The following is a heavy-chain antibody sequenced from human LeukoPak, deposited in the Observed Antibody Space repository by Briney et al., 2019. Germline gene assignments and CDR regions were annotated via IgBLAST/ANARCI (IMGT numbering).Heavy chain of an antibody. Sequence: PSETLSLTCTGSGGSISSGSYYWSWIRQPAGKGLEWIGHIYTNGNTNFNPSLKSRVTISVDTSKNQFSLNLNSVTAADTAVYYCARSGTYYNNWFDPWGQGTLVIVSS. D-gene: IGHD3-10*01. V-gene: IGHV4-61*09. J-gene: IGHJ5*02. CDR2: IYTNGNT. CDR1: GGSISSGSYY. CDR3: ARSGTYYNNWFDP.